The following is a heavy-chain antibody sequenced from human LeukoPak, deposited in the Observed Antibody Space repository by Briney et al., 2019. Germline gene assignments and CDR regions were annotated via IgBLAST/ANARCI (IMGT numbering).Heavy chain of an antibody. CDR1: GGSISSSY. V-gene: IGHV4-59*01. CDR3: ARSYYDRSGYYTYYYMDV. J-gene: IGHJ6*03. D-gene: IGHD3-22*01. CDR2: IYYSGST. Sequence: PSETLSLTCTVSGGSISSSYWSWIRQPPGKGLEWIGYIYYSGSTNYNPSLKSRLTISVDTSKNQFSLQLSSVTAADTAVYYCARSYYDRSGYYTYYYMDVWGTGTTVTVSS.